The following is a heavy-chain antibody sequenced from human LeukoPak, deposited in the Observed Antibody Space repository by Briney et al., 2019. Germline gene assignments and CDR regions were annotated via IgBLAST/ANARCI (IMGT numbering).Heavy chain of an antibody. CDR1: GGTFNIYA. V-gene: IGHV1-69*13. Sequence: ASVTVSFTASGGTFNIYAISWVRQAPGQGGEWMGGIIPIFGTANYAQKFQGRGTITADEATSTAYMEVRRLRCGDTAVYYRAFRGSGLDYWGQGTLVTVSS. D-gene: IGHD3-10*01. J-gene: IGHJ4*02. CDR2: IIPIFGTA. CDR3: AFRGSGLDY.